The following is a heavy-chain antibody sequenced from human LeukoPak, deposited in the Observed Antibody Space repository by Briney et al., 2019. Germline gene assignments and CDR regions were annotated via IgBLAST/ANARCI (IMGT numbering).Heavy chain of an antibody. V-gene: IGHV3-11*01. CDR1: GFTFSDYY. CDR2: ISSSGSTL. Sequence: GGSLRLSCAASGFTFSDYYMSWIRQAPGKGLEWVSYISSSGSTLYYADSVKGRFTISRDNAKNSLYLQMNSLRAEDTAVYYCARARTYSSSWYSYYYYYYMDVWGKGTTVTISS. J-gene: IGHJ6*03. CDR3: ARARTYSSSWYSYYYYYYMDV. D-gene: IGHD6-13*01.